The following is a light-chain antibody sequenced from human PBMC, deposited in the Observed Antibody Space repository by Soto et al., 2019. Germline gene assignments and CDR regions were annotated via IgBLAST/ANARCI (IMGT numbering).Light chain of an antibody. Sequence: EIVMTQSPATLSVSPGERATLSCRASQSISSNLAWYQQKPGQAPTLLIYGASARATGIPARFSGSGSGTEFTLTISSLQSEDFAVYYCQQRGSWPQLTFGGGTKVEI. V-gene: IGKV3-15*01. CDR2: GAS. J-gene: IGKJ4*01. CDR1: QSISSN. CDR3: QQRGSWPQLT.